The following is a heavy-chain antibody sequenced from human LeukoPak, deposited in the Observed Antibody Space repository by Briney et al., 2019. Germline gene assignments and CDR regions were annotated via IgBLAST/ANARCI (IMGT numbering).Heavy chain of an antibody. CDR3: AKTLANRFDY. J-gene: IGHJ4*02. Sequence: PGGSLRLSCAASGFTVSSNYMSWVRQVPGKGLEWVSVIYSGGSTYYADSVKGRFTISRDNSKNTLYLQMNSLRAEDTAVYYCAKTLANRFDYWGQGTLVTVSS. D-gene: IGHD2/OR15-2a*01. CDR1: GFTVSSNY. CDR2: IYSGGST. V-gene: IGHV3-53*05.